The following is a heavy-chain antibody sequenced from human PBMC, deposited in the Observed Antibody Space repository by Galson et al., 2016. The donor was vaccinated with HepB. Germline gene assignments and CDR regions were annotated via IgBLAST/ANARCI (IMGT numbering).Heavy chain of an antibody. Sequence: SLRLSCAASGFTVSSKYINWVRQAPGKGLEWVSVIYANGYTDYADSVNGRFTISRDNSKNTVDLQKNDLRAEDTAVFYCARDRGDDFNFHNWYFDLWGRGSLVTVSP. J-gene: IGHJ2*01. CDR2: IYANGYT. CDR1: GFTVSSKY. CDR3: ARDRGDDFNFHNWYFDL. D-gene: IGHD3-10*01. V-gene: IGHV3-53*01.